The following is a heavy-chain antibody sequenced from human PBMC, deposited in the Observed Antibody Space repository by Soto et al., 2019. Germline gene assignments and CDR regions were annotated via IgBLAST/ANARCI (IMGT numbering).Heavy chain of an antibody. D-gene: IGHD3-22*01. CDR1: GFTFTSSA. V-gene: IGHV1-58*01. CDR3: AADLYYYDSSGYYPPHHFDY. Sequence: ASVKVSCKASGFTFTSSAVQWVRQARGQRLEWIGWIVVGSGNTNYAQKFQERVTITRDMSTSTAYMELSSLRSEDTAVYYCAADLYYYDSSGYYPPHHFDYWGQGTLVTVSS. J-gene: IGHJ4*02. CDR2: IVVGSGNT.